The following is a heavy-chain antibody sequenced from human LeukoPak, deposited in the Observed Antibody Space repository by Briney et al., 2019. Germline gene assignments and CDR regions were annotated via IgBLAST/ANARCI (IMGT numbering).Heavy chain of an antibody. J-gene: IGHJ5*02. D-gene: IGHD3-10*01. CDR1: GGSISSHY. CDR3: ARRLGSGSSNWFDP. Sequence: SETLSLTCTVSGGSISSHYWSWIRQPPGKGLEWIGYIYYSGSTNYNPSLKSRVTISVDTSKNQFSLKLSSVTAADTAVYYCARRLGSGSSNWFDPWGQGTLVTVSS. V-gene: IGHV4-59*08. CDR2: IYYSGST.